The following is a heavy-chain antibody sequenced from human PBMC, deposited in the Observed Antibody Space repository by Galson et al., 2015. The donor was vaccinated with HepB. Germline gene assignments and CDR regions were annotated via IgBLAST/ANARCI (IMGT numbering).Heavy chain of an antibody. CDR3: VRPYYYDSSGTTDWMS. D-gene: IGHD3-22*01. J-gene: IGHJ4*02. Sequence: QSGAEVKKPGESLKISCKGSGYSFSNFWIGWVRQMPGRGLEWMGIIYPGDSDTKYSLSFQGQVTISADKSINTLYLQWGSLKASDTAMYYCVRPYYYDSSGTTDWMSWGQGTLVTVSS. CDR1: GYSFSNFW. V-gene: IGHV5-51*01. CDR2: IYPGDSDT.